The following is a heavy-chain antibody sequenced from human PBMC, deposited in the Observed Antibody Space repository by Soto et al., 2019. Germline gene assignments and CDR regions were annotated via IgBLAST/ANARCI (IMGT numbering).Heavy chain of an antibody. V-gene: IGHV3-53*01. D-gene: IGHD2-21*01. Sequence: EERLVQSGGGLVQPGGSLRLSCAASGFSVGGNYMSWVRQAPGKGLELVSLIYSGGNPFYADSMKGRFTPSRDNSNNLLYLQVVSLRAEDSAVKYCARGPNSDCWGQGTRVIVSS. CDR1: GFSVGGNY. CDR2: IYSGGNP. J-gene: IGHJ4*02. CDR3: ARGPNSDC.